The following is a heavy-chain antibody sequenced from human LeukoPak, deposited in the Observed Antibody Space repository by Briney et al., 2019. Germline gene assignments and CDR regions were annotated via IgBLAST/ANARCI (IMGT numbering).Heavy chain of an antibody. CDR3: AKLYTSAWYEDPIDH. Sequence: GGSLRLSCAASGFTFSNYGMSWVRQPPGKGLEWVSTISGSGSSTNSSDSLQGRFTIYSDNSKNTLYLQMNSLRAADTAIYYCAKLYTSAWYEDPIDHWGQGILVTVSS. V-gene: IGHV3-23*01. CDR2: ISGSGSST. D-gene: IGHD6-19*01. J-gene: IGHJ4*02. CDR1: GFTFSNYG.